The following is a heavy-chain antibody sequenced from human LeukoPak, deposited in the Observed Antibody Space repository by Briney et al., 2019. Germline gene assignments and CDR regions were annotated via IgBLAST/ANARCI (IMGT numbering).Heavy chain of an antibody. CDR3: AKDKGGSCSY. V-gene: IGHV3-23*01. D-gene: IGHD2-15*01. Sequence: GGTLRLSCAASGFTFSSYGMSWVRQAPGKGLEWVSAISGSGGSTYYADSVKGRFTISRDNSKNTLYLQMNSLRAEDTAVYYCAKDKGGSCSYWGQGTLVTVSS. CDR1: GFTFSSYG. CDR2: ISGSGGST. J-gene: IGHJ4*02.